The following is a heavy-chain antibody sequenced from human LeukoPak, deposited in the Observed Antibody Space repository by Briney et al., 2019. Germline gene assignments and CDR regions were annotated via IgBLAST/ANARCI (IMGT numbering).Heavy chain of an antibody. Sequence: PGGSLRLSCAASGFTFSSYEMIWVRQAPGKGLEWVSYISSSGSTIYYADSVKGRFTISRDNAKNSLYLQMNSLRAEDTAVYYCARVGVGVTSDYWGQGTLVTVSS. D-gene: IGHD1-26*01. CDR3: ARVGVGVTSDY. V-gene: IGHV3-48*03. CDR2: ISSSGSTI. J-gene: IGHJ4*02. CDR1: GFTFSSYE.